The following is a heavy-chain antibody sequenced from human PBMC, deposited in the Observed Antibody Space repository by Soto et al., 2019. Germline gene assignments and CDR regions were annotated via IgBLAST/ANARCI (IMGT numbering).Heavy chain of an antibody. D-gene: IGHD4-17*01. CDR1: GFTFSSYA. Sequence: GALRLSCAASGFTFSSYAMSWVRQAPGKGLEWVSAISGSGGSTYYADSVKGRFTISRDNSKNTLYLQMNSLRAEDTAVYYCAKPSRVTTPLYYYYGMDVWGQGTTVTVSS. J-gene: IGHJ6*02. V-gene: IGHV3-23*01. CDR3: AKPSRVTTPLYYYYGMDV. CDR2: ISGSGGST.